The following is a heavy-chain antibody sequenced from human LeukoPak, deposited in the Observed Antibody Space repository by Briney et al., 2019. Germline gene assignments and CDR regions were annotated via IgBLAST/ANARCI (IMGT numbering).Heavy chain of an antibody. CDR2: ISGSGGST. Sequence: GGSLRLSCAASGFTFSSYAMSWVRQAPGKGLEWVSAISGSGGSTYYADSVKGRFTISRDNSKNTLYLQMNSLRAEDTAVYYCAKDLYYDSSGYYPFDYWGQGTLVTVSS. J-gene: IGHJ4*02. CDR3: AKDLYYDSSGYYPFDY. V-gene: IGHV3-23*01. D-gene: IGHD3-22*01. CDR1: GFTFSSYA.